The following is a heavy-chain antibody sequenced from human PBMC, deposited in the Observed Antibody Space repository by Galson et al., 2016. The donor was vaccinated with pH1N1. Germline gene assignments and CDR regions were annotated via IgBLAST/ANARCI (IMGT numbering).Heavy chain of an antibody. J-gene: IGHJ6*02. CDR1: GFTFSSYS. CDR2: ISSSSSTI. V-gene: IGHV3-48*01. Sequence: SLRLSCAASGFTFSSYSMNWVRQAPGKGVEWVSYISSSSSTIYYADSVKGRFTISRDNAKNSLYLQMNSLRAEDTAVYYCARVNHYYYYGMDVWGQGTTVTVSS. CDR3: ARVNHYYYYGMDV. D-gene: IGHD1-14*01.